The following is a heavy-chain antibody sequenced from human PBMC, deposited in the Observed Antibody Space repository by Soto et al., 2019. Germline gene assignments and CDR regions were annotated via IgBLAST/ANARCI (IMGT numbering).Heavy chain of an antibody. Sequence: PXESLGLSFAACGFTFSSFGMNWVRQAPGKGLEWVSSITGAGYIFYADSVEGRFSISRDNAKNSVYLQMNSLRAEDTAVYYCDRYSGTYRDYWGQGILVTVSS. CDR1: GFTFSSFG. CDR2: ITGAGYI. V-gene: IGHV3-21*01. D-gene: IGHD1-26*01. J-gene: IGHJ4*02. CDR3: DRYSGTYRDY.